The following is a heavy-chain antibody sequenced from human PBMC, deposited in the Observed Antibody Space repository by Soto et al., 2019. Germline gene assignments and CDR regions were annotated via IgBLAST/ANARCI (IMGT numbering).Heavy chain of an antibody. J-gene: IGHJ4*02. D-gene: IGHD1-26*01. CDR3: ARERGYSGSYVGIDY. V-gene: IGHV1-46*01. Sequence: QVQLVQSGAEVKKPGASVKVSCKASGYTFTSYYMHWVRQAPGQGLEWMGIINPSGGSTSYAQKFQGRVPMTRDTSTSTVYMELSSLRSEVTAVYYCARERGYSGSYVGIDYWGQGTLVTVSS. CDR1: GYTFTSYY. CDR2: INPSGGST.